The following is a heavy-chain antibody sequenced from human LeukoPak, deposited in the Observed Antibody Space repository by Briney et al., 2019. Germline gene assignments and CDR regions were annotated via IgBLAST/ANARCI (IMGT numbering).Heavy chain of an antibody. D-gene: IGHD3-10*01. CDR2: IYYSGST. V-gene: IGHV4-59*01. Sequence: PSETLSLTCTVSGGSISSYYWSWIRQPPGKRLEWIGYIYYSGSTNYNPSLKSRVTISVDTSKNQFSLKLSSVTAADTAVYYCARGPGYGSGSLGWFDPWGQGTLVTASS. J-gene: IGHJ5*02. CDR3: ARGPGYGSGSLGWFDP. CDR1: GGSISSYY.